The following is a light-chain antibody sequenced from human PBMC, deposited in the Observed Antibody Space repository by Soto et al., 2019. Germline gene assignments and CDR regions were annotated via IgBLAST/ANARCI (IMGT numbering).Light chain of an antibody. Sequence: ENLMTQSPATLSVSPGERATLSCRASQSVSSNLAWYQQKPGQAPRLLIYGASNRATGIPARFSGSGSGTEFTLTISSLQSEDFAVYYCQDYNNWPYTFGQGTKLEIK. J-gene: IGKJ2*01. CDR2: GAS. CDR3: QDYNNWPYT. CDR1: QSVSSN. V-gene: IGKV3-15*01.